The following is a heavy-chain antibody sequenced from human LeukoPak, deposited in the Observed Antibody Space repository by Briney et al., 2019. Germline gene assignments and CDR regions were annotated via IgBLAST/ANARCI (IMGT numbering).Heavy chain of an antibody. CDR2: IYTSGST. D-gene: IGHD2-15*01. Sequence: SETLSLTCAVYGGSFSGYYWSWIRQPAGKGLEWIGRIYTSGSTNYNPSLKSRVTMSVDTSKNQFSLKLSSVTAADTAVYYCARDSCSGGSCYDYWGQGTLVTVSS. V-gene: IGHV4-4*07. CDR1: GGSFSGYY. CDR3: ARDSCSGGSCYDY. J-gene: IGHJ4*02.